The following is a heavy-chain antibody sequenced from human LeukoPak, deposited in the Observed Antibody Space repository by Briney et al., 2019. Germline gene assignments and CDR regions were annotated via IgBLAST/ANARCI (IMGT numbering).Heavy chain of an antibody. J-gene: IGHJ6*03. Sequence: PGGSLRLSCAASGFTFSRHGMHWVRQAPGKGLEWVAFIGYDGSDKYYADSVKGRFTISRDNSENTLYLQMNSLRAEDTAVYYCAKDSFYCSDRCPQYYYYMDVWGKGTTVTVSS. CDR3: AKDSFYCSDRCPQYYYYMDV. CDR2: IGYDGSDK. V-gene: IGHV3-30*02. CDR1: GFTFSRHG. D-gene: IGHD2-15*01.